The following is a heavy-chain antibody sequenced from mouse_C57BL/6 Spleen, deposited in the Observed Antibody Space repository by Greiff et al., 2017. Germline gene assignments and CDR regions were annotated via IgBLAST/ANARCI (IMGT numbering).Heavy chain of an antibody. J-gene: IGHJ4*01. V-gene: IGHV5-12*01. CDR2: ISNGGGST. CDR3: ARHDWDYAMDY. Sequence: EVKVVESGGGLVQPGGSLKLSCAASGFTFSDYYMYWVRQTPEKRLEWVAYISNGGGSTYYPDTVKGRFTISRDNAKNTLYLQMSRLKSEDTAMYYCARHDWDYAMDYWGQGTSVTVSS. D-gene: IGHD4-1*01. CDR1: GFTFSDYY.